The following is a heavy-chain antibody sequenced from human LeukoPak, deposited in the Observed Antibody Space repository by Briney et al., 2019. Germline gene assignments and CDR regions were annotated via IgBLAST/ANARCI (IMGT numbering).Heavy chain of an antibody. Sequence: GSLRLSCAASGFTFSSYWMSWVRQAPGKGLEWIGYIYYSGSTNYNPSLKSRVTISVDTSKNQFSLKLRSVTAADTAVYYCARDRYYYDSSGTRWFDPWGQGTLVTVSS. V-gene: IGHV4-59*01. CDR1: GFTFSSYW. CDR2: IYYSGST. CDR3: ARDRYYYDSSGTRWFDP. J-gene: IGHJ5*02. D-gene: IGHD3-22*01.